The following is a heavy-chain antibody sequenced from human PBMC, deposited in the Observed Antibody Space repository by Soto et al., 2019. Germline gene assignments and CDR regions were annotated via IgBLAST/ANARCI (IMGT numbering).Heavy chain of an antibody. V-gene: IGHV1-69*04. CDR2: IIPILGIA. D-gene: IGHD1-26*01. J-gene: IGHJ5*02. CDR1: GGNLSRYT. CDR3: ARDLDGSWFDP. Sequence: FPVKGACKASGGNLSRYTISWVRQAPGQGLEWMGRIIPILGIANYAQKFQGRVTITADKSTSTAYMELSSLSSEDTAVYYGARDLDGSWFDPRRQGTLVTGSS.